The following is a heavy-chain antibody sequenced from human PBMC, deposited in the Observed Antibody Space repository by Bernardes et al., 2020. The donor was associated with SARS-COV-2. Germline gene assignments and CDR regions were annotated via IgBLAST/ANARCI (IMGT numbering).Heavy chain of an antibody. V-gene: IGHV1-18*01. CDR1: GYTFTIYR. Sequence: ASVKVSCKASGYTFTIYRIIWVRQAPGQWLEWMGWISAYNGNTNYAQKLQGRVTMTTDTSTSTAYMELRSLRSDDTAVYCCARVGGSGPFPFDYWGQGTRVTASA. J-gene: IGHJ4*02. D-gene: IGHD6-19*01. CDR2: ISAYNGNT. CDR3: ARVGGSGPFPFDY.